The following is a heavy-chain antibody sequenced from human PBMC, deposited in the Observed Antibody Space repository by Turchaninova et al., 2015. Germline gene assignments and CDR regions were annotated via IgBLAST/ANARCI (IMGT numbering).Heavy chain of an antibody. CDR2: IDYSGNT. Sequence: QVQLQESGPGLVTSSETLSLTCTVAVYSLSRGYYGGWIRQPPGKGLEWLGTIDYSGNTFYNPSLRSRVSFSVDTSKNQFFLKLSSVTAADTAVYYCARHLRSPFDYWGQGTLVTVSS. V-gene: IGHV4-38-2*02. CDR1: VYSLSRGYY. CDR3: ARHLRSPFDY. J-gene: IGHJ4*02.